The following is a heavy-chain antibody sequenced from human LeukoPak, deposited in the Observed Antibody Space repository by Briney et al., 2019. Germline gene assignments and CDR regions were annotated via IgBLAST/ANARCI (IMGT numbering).Heavy chain of an antibody. D-gene: IGHD6-13*01. CDR2: VSRFGGTT. CDR1: GFTFDSYA. J-gene: IGHJ5*02. V-gene: IGHV3-23*01. CDR3: VKHVGSRWSNNRFDP. Sequence: GGSLRLSCAASGFTFDSYAMSWVRQAPGKGLEWVSAVSRFGGTTYYADSAKGRFTISRDNSNNTVYLQMNSLRVGDTALYYCVKHVGSRWSNNRFDPWGQGTLVTGS.